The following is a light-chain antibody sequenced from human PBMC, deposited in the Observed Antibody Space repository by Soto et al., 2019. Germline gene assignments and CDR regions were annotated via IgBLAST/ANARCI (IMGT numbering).Light chain of an antibody. CDR3: QQSFSALLFT. J-gene: IGKJ3*01. Sequence: DIQMTRSPSSLSASVGDRVTITCRASQSISRSLNWYQQKPGKAPKLLIYAASTLQSGVPSRFSGGGSGTDFTLTISSLQPEDFATYYCQQSFSALLFTFGPGTTVDIK. CDR1: QSISRS. CDR2: AAS. V-gene: IGKV1-39*01.